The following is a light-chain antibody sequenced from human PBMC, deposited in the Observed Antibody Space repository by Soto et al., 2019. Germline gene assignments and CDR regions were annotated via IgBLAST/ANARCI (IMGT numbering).Light chain of an antibody. CDR1: SGYSNYK. V-gene: IGLV9-49*01. J-gene: IGLJ2*01. Sequence: QPVLTQPPSASASLGASVTLTCTLSSGYSNYKVDWYQQRPGKGPRFVMRVGTGGIVGSKGDGIPDRFSVLGSGLNRYLTIKNIQEEDESDYHCRADHGSGSNFVVVFGGGTKLTVL. CDR2: VGTGGIVG. CDR3: RADHGSGSNFVVV.